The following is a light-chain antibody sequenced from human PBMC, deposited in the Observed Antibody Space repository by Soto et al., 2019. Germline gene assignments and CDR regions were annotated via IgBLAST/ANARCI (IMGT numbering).Light chain of an antibody. CDR1: RSVSDTL. CDR2: GTS. J-gene: IGKJ4*01. Sequence: EIVLTQSPGTLSLSPGERATLSCRADRSVSDTLLTWFQQKPGQAPRLLIFGTSNRAPDIPDRFSGSGSGTDFTLTISRLGPEDFAVYYCQQYGSSPPLTFGGGTKVDIK. V-gene: IGKV3-20*01. CDR3: QQYGSSPPLT.